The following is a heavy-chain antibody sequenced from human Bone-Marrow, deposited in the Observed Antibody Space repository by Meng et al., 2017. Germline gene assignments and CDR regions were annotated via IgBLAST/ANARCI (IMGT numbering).Heavy chain of an antibody. V-gene: IGHV3-7*01. J-gene: IGHJ4*02. CDR2: IKQDGSEK. CDR3: AREKYGGYVEYFDY. D-gene: IGHD5-12*01. CDR1: GFTLSSYW. Sequence: GGSLRLSCAASGFTLSSYWMSWVRQAPGKGLEWVANIKQDGSEKYYVDSVKGRFTISRDNAKNSLYLQMNSLRAEDTAVYYCAREKYGGYVEYFDYWGQGTLVTVSS.